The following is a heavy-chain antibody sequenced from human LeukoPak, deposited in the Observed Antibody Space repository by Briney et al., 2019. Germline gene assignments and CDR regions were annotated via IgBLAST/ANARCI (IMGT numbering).Heavy chain of an antibody. CDR2: INPNSGGT. CDR1: GYTFTGYY. V-gene: IGHV1-2*06. CDR3: ARNSGTYYTDY. J-gene: IGHJ4*02. Sequence: ASVKVSXKASGYTFTGYYMHWLRQAPGQGLEWMGRINPNSGGTNYAQKFQGRVTMTRDTSISTAYMELSRLRSDDTAVYYCARNSGTYYTDYWGQGTLVTVSS. D-gene: IGHD1-26*01.